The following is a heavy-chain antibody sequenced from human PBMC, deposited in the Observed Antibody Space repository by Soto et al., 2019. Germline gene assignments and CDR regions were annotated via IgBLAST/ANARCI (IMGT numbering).Heavy chain of an antibody. V-gene: IGHV3-11*01. CDR3: ANLAKNYYHYMDV. J-gene: IGHJ6*03. D-gene: IGHD1-26*01. CDR2: ISTSGSST. CDR1: GFSFSDYY. Sequence: QVQLVESGGGLVKPGGSLRLSCAASGFSFSDYYMSWIRQAPGKGLEWVSLISTSGSSTDYADSVKGRFTISRDNAKKSLSLQMNSLRAEDTAVYYCANLAKNYYHYMDVWGKGTKVTV.